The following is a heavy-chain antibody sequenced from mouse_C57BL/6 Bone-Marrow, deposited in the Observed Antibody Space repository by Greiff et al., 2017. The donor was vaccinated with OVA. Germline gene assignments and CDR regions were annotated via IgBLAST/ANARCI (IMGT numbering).Heavy chain of an antibody. CDR1: GFTFSSYG. CDR3: ASYYYGSSLDWYFDV. CDR2: ISSGGSYT. Sequence: EVQRVESGGDLVKPGGSLKLSCAASGFTFSSYGMSWVRQTPDKRLEWVATISSGGSYTYYPDSVKGRFTISRDNAKNTLYLQMSSLKSEDTAMYYCASYYYGSSLDWYFDVWGTGTTVTVSS. V-gene: IGHV5-6*01. D-gene: IGHD1-1*01. J-gene: IGHJ1*03.